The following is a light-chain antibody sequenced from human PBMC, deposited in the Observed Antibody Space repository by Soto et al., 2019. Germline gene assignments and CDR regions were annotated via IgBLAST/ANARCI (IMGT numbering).Light chain of an antibody. CDR1: SSNIGSNT. CDR3: ATWDDRLNGYV. CDR2: SEN. J-gene: IGLJ1*01. Sequence: QSVLTQPLSASGTPGQRVAISCSGSSSNIGSNTVNWYQQLPGTAPKLLIYSENQRPSGVPDRFSGSRSGTSASLAISGLQSEDEADYYCATWDDRLNGYVFGTRTKLTVL. V-gene: IGLV1-44*01.